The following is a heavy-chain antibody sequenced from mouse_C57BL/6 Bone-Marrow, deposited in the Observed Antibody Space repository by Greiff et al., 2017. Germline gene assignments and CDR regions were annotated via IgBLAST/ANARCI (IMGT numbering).Heavy chain of an antibody. J-gene: IGHJ2*01. D-gene: IGHD1-1*01. Sequence: DVQLVESGGDLVKPGGSLKLSCAASGFTFSSYGMSWVRQTPDKRLEWVATISSGGSYTYYPDSVKGRFTISRDNAKNTLYLQMSSLKSEDTAMYYCARQETTDYYFDYWGQGTTLTVSS. CDR3: ARQETTDYYFDY. CDR2: ISSGGSYT. CDR1: GFTFSSYG. V-gene: IGHV5-6*01.